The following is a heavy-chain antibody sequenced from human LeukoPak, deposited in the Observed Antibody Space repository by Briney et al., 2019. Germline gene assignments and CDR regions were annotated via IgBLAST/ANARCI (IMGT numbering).Heavy chain of an antibody. CDR2: ISYDGSNK. D-gene: IGHD2-2*01. CDR3: ARSYCSSTSCYLSDDYYYYYMDV. CDR1: GFTFSDYA. Sequence: GGSLRLSCAAFGFTFSDYAMHWVRQAPGKGLEWVAVISYDGSNKYYADSVKGRFTISRDNSKNTLYLQMNSLRAEDTAVYYCARSYCSSTSCYLSDDYYYYYMDVWGKGTTVTVSS. V-gene: IGHV3-30-3*01. J-gene: IGHJ6*03.